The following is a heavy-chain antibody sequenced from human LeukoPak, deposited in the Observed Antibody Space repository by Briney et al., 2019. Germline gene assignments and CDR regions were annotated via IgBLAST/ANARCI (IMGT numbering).Heavy chain of an antibody. CDR2: IRSKANSYAT. J-gene: IGHJ4*02. CDR1: GFTFSGSA. D-gene: IGHD5-18*01. Sequence: GGSLKLSCAASGFTFSGSAMHWVRQASGKGLEWVGRIRSKANSYATAYAASVKGRFTISRDDSKNTAYLQMNSLKTEDTAVYYCTPTGIQLWFGFDYWGQGALVTVSS. CDR3: TPTGIQLWFGFDY. V-gene: IGHV3-73*01.